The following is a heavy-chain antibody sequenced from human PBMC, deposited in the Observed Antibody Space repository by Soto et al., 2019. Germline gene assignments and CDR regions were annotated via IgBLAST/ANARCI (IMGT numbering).Heavy chain of an antibody. V-gene: IGHV1-8*01. CDR2: MNPNSGNT. Sequence: QVQLVQSGAEVKKPGASVKVSCKASGYTFTSYDINWVRQATGQGLEWMGWMNPNSGNTGYAQKFQGRVTMTRNTSISTAYMELSSLRSEDTAVYYRARRRRSSGVFDPCGQGTLVTVSS. J-gene: IGHJ5*02. CDR3: ARRRRSSGVFDP. CDR1: GYTFTSYD. D-gene: IGHD2-15*01.